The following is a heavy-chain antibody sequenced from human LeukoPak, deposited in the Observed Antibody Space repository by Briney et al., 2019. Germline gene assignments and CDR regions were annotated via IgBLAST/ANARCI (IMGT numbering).Heavy chain of an antibody. Sequence: PGGSLRLSCAASGFTFSSYAMSWVRQAPGKGLEWVSRINNDGSSTSYADSVKGRFTISRDNAKNTLYLQMNSLRAEDTAVYYCARVGGLNWFDPWGQGTLVTVSS. CDR2: INNDGSST. D-gene: IGHD3/OR15-3a*01. V-gene: IGHV3-74*01. CDR3: ARVGGLNWFDP. J-gene: IGHJ5*02. CDR1: GFTFSSYA.